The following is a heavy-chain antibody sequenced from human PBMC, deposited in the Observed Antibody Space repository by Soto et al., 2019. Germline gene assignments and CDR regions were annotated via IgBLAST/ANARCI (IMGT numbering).Heavy chain of an antibody. CDR1: VFTFSRYA. D-gene: IGHD3-3*01. V-gene: IGHV3-23*01. J-gene: IGHJ4*02. CDR3: ARLTPLEWLPDY. Sequence: WWSLRLSCSASVFTFSRYAMSWFRQAPGKGLEWVSGISGSGDITYYADSVKGRLTISRDNSKNTLYLQMNSLRAEDTAVYYCARLTPLEWLPDYWGQGTLVTVSS. CDR2: ISGSGDIT.